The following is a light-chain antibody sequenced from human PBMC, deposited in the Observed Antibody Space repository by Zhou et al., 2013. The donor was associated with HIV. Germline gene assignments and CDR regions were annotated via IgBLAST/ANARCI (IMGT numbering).Light chain of an antibody. CDR2: STS. CDR1: HITTYN. J-gene: IGKJ4*01. V-gene: IGKV3-15*01. CDR3: QQYGSSPLT. Sequence: EIVMTQSPATLSVSPGDRATLSCRASHITTYNVAWYQQKLGQAPRLLIYSTSTRATGVPARFSGSGSGTEFTLTISSVQSEDFAVYYCQQYGSSPLTFGGGTKVEIK.